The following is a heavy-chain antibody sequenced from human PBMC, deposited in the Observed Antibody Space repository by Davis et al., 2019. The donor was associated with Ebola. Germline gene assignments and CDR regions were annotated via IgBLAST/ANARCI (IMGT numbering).Heavy chain of an antibody. J-gene: IGHJ4*02. CDR2: LSAHGEST. CDR3: VRPGSGSYTPDFDY. V-gene: IGHV3-43*02. Sequence: GESLKISCAASGFNFADYAMHWVRQAPGKGLEWVSLLSAHGESTYYADSVKGRFTISRDNSKNSLYLQMNSLRTEDTAFYYCVRPGSGSYTPDFDYWGQGTLVTVSS. CDR1: GFNFADYA. D-gene: IGHD3-10*01.